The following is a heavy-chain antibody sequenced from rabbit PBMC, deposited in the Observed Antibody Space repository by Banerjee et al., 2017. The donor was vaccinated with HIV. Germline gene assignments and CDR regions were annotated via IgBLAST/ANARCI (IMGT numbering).Heavy chain of an antibody. J-gene: IGHJ4*01. V-gene: IGHV1S40*01. CDR1: GFDLSSYYD. Sequence: QSLEESGGDLVKPGASLTLTCTASGFDLSSYYDMCWVRQAPGKRPEWIACIIDGGGSTHYASWAKGRFTISKTSSTTVTLQMTSLTAADTATYFCARGPGMAVIPYFTLWGQGTLVTVS. D-gene: IGHD2-1*01. CDR3: ARGPGMAVIPYFTL. CDR2: IIDGGGST.